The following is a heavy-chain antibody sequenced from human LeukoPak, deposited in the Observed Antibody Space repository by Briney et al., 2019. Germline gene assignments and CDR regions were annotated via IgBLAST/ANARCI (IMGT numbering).Heavy chain of an antibody. CDR2: IRYDGSNK. CDR3: AGAKRNGFDI. CDR1: GFTFSSYW. Sequence: PGGSLRLSCAASGFTFSSYWMSWVRQAPGKGLEWVAFIRYDGSNKYYADSVKGRFTISRDNSKNTLYLQMNSLRAEDTAVYYCAGAKRNGFDIWGQGTMVTVSS. J-gene: IGHJ3*02. V-gene: IGHV3-30*02.